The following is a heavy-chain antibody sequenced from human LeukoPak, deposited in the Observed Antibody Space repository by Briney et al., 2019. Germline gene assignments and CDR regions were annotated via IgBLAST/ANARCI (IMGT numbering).Heavy chain of an antibody. V-gene: IGHV3-64*01. CDR2: ISSNGGST. D-gene: IGHD6-6*01. CDR3: ARGRYSSSLFDY. J-gene: IGHJ4*02. CDR1: GFTFSNYA. Sequence: GGSLRLSCAASGFTFSNYAMHWVRQASGKGLEYVSAISSNGGSTYYANSVKGRFTISRDNSKNTLYLQMGSLRAEDMAVYYCARGRYSSSLFDYWGQGTLVTVSS.